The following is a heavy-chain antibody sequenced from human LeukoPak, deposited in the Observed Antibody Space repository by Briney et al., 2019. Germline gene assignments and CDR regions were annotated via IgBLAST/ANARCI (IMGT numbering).Heavy chain of an antibody. V-gene: IGHV4-59*12. Sequence: SETLSLTCTVSGGSISSYYWSWIRQPPGKGLEWIGYIYYSGSTNYNPSLKSRVTISVDRSKNQFSLKLSSVTAADTAAYYCARVDIVVVPAAIGGLFDYWGQGTLVTVSS. CDR2: IYYSGST. CDR1: GGSISSYY. CDR3: ARVDIVVVPAAIGGLFDY. D-gene: IGHD2-2*02. J-gene: IGHJ4*02.